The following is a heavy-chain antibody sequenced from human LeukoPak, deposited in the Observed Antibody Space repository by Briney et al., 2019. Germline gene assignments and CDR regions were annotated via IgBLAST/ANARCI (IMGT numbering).Heavy chain of an antibody. D-gene: IGHD1-26*01. CDR3: ERDRRVGATWSVGAFDI. CDR1: GFSLTTYE. Sequence: RGSLRLSCAASGFSLTTYEMNWVRQAPGKGLEWVSYITSCGDSIYYPDSVKGRFTISRGNDKNSLYLQMNSLRAEDTAIYYCERDRRVGATWSVGAFDIWGQVTTVTVSS. V-gene: IGHV3-48*03. CDR2: ITSCGDSI. J-gene: IGHJ3*02.